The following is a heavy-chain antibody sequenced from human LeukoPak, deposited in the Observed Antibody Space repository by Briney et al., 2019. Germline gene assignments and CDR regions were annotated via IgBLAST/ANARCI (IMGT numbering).Heavy chain of an antibody. CDR1: GFTFSSYG. CDR3: AKDPGSYGHGIRVAFDY. J-gene: IGHJ4*02. V-gene: IGHV3-30*18. D-gene: IGHD5-18*01. Sequence: GRSLRLSCAASGFTFSSYGMHWVRQAPGKGLEWVAVISYDGSNKYYADSVKGRFTISRDNSKNTLYLQMNSLRAEDTAVHYCAKDPGSYGHGIRVAFDYWGQGTLVTVSS. CDR2: ISYDGSNK.